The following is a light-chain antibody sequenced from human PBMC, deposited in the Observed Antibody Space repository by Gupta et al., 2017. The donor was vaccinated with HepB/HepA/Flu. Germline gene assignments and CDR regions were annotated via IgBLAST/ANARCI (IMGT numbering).Light chain of an antibody. V-gene: IGKV1D-8*01. CDR2: AAS. CDR1: QGISSY. CDR3: QQDYSFPRG. J-gene: IGKJ4*02. Sequence: VISMTQSPPLLSASTGDRVTNSCRMSQGISSYLDWYQQKPGKAPELLIYAASTLQSGVPSRFSGSGSGTDFTLTISCMQSEDCATYYCQQDYSFPRGFGGGTKVEIK.